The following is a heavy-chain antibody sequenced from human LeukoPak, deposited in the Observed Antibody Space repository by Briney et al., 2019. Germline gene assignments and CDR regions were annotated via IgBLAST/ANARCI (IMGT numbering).Heavy chain of an antibody. D-gene: IGHD3-10*01. J-gene: IGHJ1*01. V-gene: IGHV3-21*01. Sequence: KPGGSLRLSCAASGFTFSSYSMNWVRQAPGKGLEWVSSISSSSSYIYYADSVKGRFTISRDNAKNSLYLQMNSLRAEDTAVYYCAREESGSGSYYIRSVYFQHWGQGTLVTVSS. CDR3: AREESGSGSYYIRSVYFQH. CDR2: ISSSSSYI. CDR1: GFTFSSYS.